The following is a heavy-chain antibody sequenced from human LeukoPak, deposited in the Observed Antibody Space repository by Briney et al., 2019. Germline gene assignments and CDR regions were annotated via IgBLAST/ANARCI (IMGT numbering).Heavy chain of an antibody. CDR2: ISGSGGST. CDR3: ANLGSYYNKFDY. V-gene: IGHV3-23*01. CDR1: GFTFSSYA. Sequence: GGSLRLSCAASGFTFSSYAMSWVRQAPGKGLEWVSAISGSGGSTYYADSVKGRFTISRDNSKNTLYLQMNSLRAEDTAVYYCANLGSYYNKFDYWGQGTLVAVSS. D-gene: IGHD3-10*01. J-gene: IGHJ4*02.